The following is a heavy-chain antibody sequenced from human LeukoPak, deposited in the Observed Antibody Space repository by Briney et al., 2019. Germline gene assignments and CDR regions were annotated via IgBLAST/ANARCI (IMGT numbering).Heavy chain of an antibody. J-gene: IGHJ6*04. V-gene: IGHV4-4*09. D-gene: IGHD3-3*01. CDR1: GGSISSYY. CDR3: ARRITIFGVALDV. CDR2: IYTSGST. Sequence: SETLSLTCTVSGGSISSYYWSWIRQPPGKGLEWIGYIYTSGSTNYNPSLKSRVTISVDTSKNQFSLKLSSVTAADTAVYYCARRITIFGVALDVWGKGTTVTVSP.